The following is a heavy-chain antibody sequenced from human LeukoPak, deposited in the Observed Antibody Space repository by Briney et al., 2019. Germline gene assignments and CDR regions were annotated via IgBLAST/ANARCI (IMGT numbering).Heavy chain of an antibody. CDR2: VYYSGST. D-gene: IGHD1-26*01. CDR1: GGSINNYY. CDR3: ASMKEWELAYFDY. V-gene: IGHV4-59*08. J-gene: IGHJ4*02. Sequence: PSETLSLTCTVSGGSINNYYWSWIRQPPGKGLEWVGYVYYSGSTKNNPSLKSRVTISLDTSKKQFSLKLSSVTAADTAVYYCASMKEWELAYFDYWGQGTLVTVSS.